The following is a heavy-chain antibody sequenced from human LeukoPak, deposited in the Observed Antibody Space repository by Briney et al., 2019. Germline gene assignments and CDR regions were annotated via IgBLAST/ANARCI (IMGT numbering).Heavy chain of an antibody. CDR1: GFTFSSYG. Sequence: GRSLRLSCAASGFTFSSYGMHWVRQAPGKGLEWVAVISYDGSNKYYADSVKGRFTISRDNSKNTLYLQMNSLRAEDTAVYYCAKEQHRYCSGGSCYYFDYWGQGTLVTVSS. J-gene: IGHJ4*02. CDR2: ISYDGSNK. V-gene: IGHV3-30*18. D-gene: IGHD2-15*01. CDR3: AKEQHRYCSGGSCYYFDY.